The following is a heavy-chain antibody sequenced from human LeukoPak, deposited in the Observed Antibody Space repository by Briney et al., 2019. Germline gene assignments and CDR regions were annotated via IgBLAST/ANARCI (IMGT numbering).Heavy chain of an antibody. D-gene: IGHD3-10*01. CDR2: IYSSGTT. J-gene: IGHJ4*02. CDR1: GFTVSSNH. V-gene: IGHV3-53*01. Sequence: AGSLRLSCAASGFTVSSNHMSWVRQAPGKGLEWASIIYSSGTTYYAESVKGRFTISRDNSKNMLYLQMNSLRAEDTAVYYCGSSGTDTRFDYWGQGTLVTVSS. CDR3: GSSGTDTRFDY.